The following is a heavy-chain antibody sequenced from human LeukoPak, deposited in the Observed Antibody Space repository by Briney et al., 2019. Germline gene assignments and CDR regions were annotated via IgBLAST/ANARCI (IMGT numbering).Heavy chain of an antibody. D-gene: IGHD6-13*01. CDR3: TSLTKGYSSRN. V-gene: IGHV3-48*03. J-gene: IGHJ4*02. Sequence: PGGSLRLSCAASGFTFSSYEMNWVRQAPGKGLEWVSYISSSGSSMYYADSVKGRFTISRDNAKNSLYLQMNTLRAEDTAVYYCTSLTKGYSSRNWGQGTLVTVSS. CDR1: GFTFSSYE. CDR2: ISSSGSSM.